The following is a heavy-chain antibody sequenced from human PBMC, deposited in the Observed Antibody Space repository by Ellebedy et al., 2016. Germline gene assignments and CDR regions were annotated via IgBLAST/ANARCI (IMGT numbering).Heavy chain of an antibody. V-gene: IGHV1-24*01. CDR2: FDPEDGET. CDR3: ARAGRRYYGSGSSLDY. D-gene: IGHD3-10*01. Sequence: ASVKVSCXVSGYTLTELSMHWVRQAPGKGLEWMGGFDPEDGETIYAQKFQGRVTMTEDTSTDTAYMELSSLRSEDTAVYYCARAGRRYYGSGSSLDYWGQGTLVTVSS. CDR1: GYTLTELS. J-gene: IGHJ4*02.